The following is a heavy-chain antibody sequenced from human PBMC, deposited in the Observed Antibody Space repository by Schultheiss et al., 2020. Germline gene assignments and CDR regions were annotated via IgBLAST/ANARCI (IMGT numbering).Heavy chain of an antibody. CDR1: GFTFSSSA. Sequence: GESLKISCAASGFTFSSSAMHWVRQAPGKGLDWLAYISGSSDYIYYADSVKGRFTISRDNAKNSLYLQMNSLRAEDTAVYYCARDSSPPELLSPNWIDYWGQGTLVTVSS. J-gene: IGHJ4*02. CDR2: ISGSSDYI. CDR3: ARDSSPPELLSPNWIDY. V-gene: IGHV3-21*05. D-gene: IGHD1-20*01.